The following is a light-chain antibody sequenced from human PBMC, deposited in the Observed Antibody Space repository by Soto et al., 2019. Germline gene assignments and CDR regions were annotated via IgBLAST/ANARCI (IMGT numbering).Light chain of an antibody. CDR3: SSYTSSSTRV. V-gene: IGLV2-14*01. J-gene: IGLJ3*02. CDR1: SSDVGGYNY. CDR2: DVS. Sequence: QSVLTQPASVSGSPGQSITISCTGTSSDVGGYNYVSWYQQHPGKAPKLMIYDVSNRPSGVSNRLSGSKSGNTASLTISGLQAEDEAEYYCSSYTSSSTRVFGGGTKDTVL.